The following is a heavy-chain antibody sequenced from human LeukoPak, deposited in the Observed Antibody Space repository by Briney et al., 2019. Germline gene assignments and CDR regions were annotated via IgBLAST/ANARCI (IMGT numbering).Heavy chain of an antibody. D-gene: IGHD5-24*01. CDR1: GFTFSSYS. Sequence: GGSLRLSCAASGFTFSSYSMNWVRQAPGKGLEWVSSISSSSSYIYYADSVKGRFTISRDNAKNSPYLQMNSLRAEDTAVYYCAREVEMAHVDYWGQGTLVTVSS. V-gene: IGHV3-21*01. CDR3: AREVEMAHVDY. J-gene: IGHJ4*02. CDR2: ISSSSSYI.